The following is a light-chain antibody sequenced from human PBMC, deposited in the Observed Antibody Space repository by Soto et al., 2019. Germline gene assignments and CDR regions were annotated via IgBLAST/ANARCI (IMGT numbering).Light chain of an antibody. V-gene: IGKV2-28*01. Sequence: DIVMTQSPLSLPVIPGEPASISCRSSESLLHANGYNYLDWYLQKPGRSPQLLIYSGSNRASGVSDRFSGSGSGTDFTLKVSRVEPEDVGVYYCMQALQTPWTFGPGTKVDIK. J-gene: IGKJ1*01. CDR1: ESLLHANGYNY. CDR3: MQALQTPWT. CDR2: SGS.